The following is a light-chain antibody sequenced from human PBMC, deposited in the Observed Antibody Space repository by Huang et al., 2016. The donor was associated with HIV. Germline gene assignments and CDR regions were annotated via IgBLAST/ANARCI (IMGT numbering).Light chain of an antibody. V-gene: IGKV1-39*01. CDR2: SAS. J-gene: IGKJ5*01. CDR3: QQSYSTLIT. Sequence: IQMTQSPSSLSASVGDRVTITGRAGQSIDGYLNWYQQKSGKAPKLLISSASTLHTGVPPRFSGSGSGTDYTLIINNVQPDDFATYFCQQSYSTLITFGQGSRL. CDR1: QSIDGY.